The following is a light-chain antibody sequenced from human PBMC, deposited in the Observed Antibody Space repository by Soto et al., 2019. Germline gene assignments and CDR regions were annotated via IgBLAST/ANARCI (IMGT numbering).Light chain of an antibody. J-gene: IGKJ4*01. Sequence: DIQMTQSPSSLSASVGDRVTITCRASQSISSYLNWYQQKPGKAPKLLIYAASSLQGGVPSRFSGSGSGTDFTLTIIRLQREDCAIYYCQQSSSTVLTFGGGTKVEIK. CDR3: QQSSSTVLT. V-gene: IGKV1-39*01. CDR2: AAS. CDR1: QSISSY.